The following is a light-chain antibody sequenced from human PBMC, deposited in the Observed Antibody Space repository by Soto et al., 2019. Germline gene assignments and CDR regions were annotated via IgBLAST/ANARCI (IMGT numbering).Light chain of an antibody. V-gene: IGKV3-20*01. CDR3: QQYGSSPT. CDR1: QSVSRSY. J-gene: IGKJ4*01. CDR2: GAS. Sequence: EIVLTQSPDTLSLSPGERATLSCRASQSVSRSYFSWYQQKPGQAPRLLMYGASRRATGIPDRFSGSGSGTDSTLTISRLETEDFAVYYCQQYGSSPTFGGGTKVEIK.